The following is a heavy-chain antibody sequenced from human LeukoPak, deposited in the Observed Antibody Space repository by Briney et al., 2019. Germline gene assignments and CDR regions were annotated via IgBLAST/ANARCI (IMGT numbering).Heavy chain of an antibody. J-gene: IGHJ6*03. Sequence: GASVKVSCTASGYTFTGYYMHWVRQAPGQGLEWMGWINPNSGGTNYAQKFQGRVTMTRDTSISTAYMELSRLRSDDTAVYYCAGSSHSGSYYYYYYYMDVWGKGTTVTVSS. D-gene: IGHD1-26*01. CDR1: GYTFTGYY. CDR2: INPNSGGT. CDR3: AGSSHSGSYYYYYYYMDV. V-gene: IGHV1-2*02.